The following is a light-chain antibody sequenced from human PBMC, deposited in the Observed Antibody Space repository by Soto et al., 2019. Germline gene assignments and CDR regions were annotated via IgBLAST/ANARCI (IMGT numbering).Light chain of an antibody. J-gene: IGKJ1*01. CDR2: AAS. Sequence: AIQMTQSPSSLPATVGDRVTITCRASQGIRTDLGWYQQKPGKAPKLLIYAASTLQSGVPSRFSGSGSGTDFTLTISSLQTEDFATYYCLQDYIYPWTFGQGTKVEIK. CDR1: QGIRTD. CDR3: LQDYIYPWT. V-gene: IGKV1-6*01.